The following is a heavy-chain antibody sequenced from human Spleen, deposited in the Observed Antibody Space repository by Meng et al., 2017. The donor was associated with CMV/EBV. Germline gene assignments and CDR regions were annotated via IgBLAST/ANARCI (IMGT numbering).Heavy chain of an antibody. Sequence: ASVKVSCKASGFTFTDYYMHWVRQAPGQGLEWMGWINPNSGATKYAQKFQGRVTMTRDTSISTAYMEVNSLRSDDTAVYYCARESGAIVVVPAALDYWGQGTLVTVSS. CDR2: INPNSGAT. J-gene: IGHJ4*02. V-gene: IGHV1-2*02. D-gene: IGHD2-2*01. CDR1: GFTFTDYY. CDR3: ARESGAIVVVPAALDY.